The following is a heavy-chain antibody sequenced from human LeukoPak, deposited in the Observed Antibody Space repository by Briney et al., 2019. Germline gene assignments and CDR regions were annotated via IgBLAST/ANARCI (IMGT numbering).Heavy chain of an antibody. J-gene: IGHJ3*02. CDR1: GFTFSSYG. CDR2: IGASGSHI. V-gene: IGHV3-21*01. CDR3: VRVGSGATREDAFDM. Sequence: GGSLRLSCAASGFTFSSYGMHWVRQAPGKGLEWVSSIGASGSHIYYADSMKGRFTISRDNAKNSLFLQMNSLRADDTAVYYCVRVGSGATREDAFDMWGQGTMVTVSS. D-gene: IGHD1-26*01.